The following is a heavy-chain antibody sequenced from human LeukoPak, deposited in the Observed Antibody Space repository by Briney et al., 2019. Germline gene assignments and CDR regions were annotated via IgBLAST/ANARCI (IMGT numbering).Heavy chain of an antibody. CDR1: GGSISGSSYY. J-gene: IGHJ4*02. V-gene: IGHV4-39*01. CDR3: ARHSIFGVVIRKAFDS. CDR2: IYFSGST. D-gene: IGHD3-3*01. Sequence: SXTLSLTCTVSGGSISGSSYYWGWIRQPPGKGLEWIGTIYFSGSTYYNPSLKSGVTISVDTSKNQFSLKLSSVTAADTAEYYCARHSIFGVVIRKAFDSWGQGTLVTVSS.